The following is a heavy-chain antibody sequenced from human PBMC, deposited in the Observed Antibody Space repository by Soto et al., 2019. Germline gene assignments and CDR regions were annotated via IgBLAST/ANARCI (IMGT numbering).Heavy chain of an antibody. V-gene: IGHV1-18*01. Sequence: ASVKVSCKASGYTFTSYGISWVRQAPGQGLEWMGWISAYNGNTNYAQKLQGRVTMTTDTSTSTAYKELRSLRSDDTAVYYCARSNQYDYIWGSYRYTGPDYWGQGTLVTVSS. J-gene: IGHJ4*02. CDR1: GYTFTSYG. CDR3: ARSNQYDYIWGSYRYTGPDY. D-gene: IGHD3-16*02. CDR2: ISAYNGNT.